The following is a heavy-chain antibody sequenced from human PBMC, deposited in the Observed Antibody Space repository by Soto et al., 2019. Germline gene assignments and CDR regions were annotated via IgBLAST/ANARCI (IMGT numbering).Heavy chain of an antibody. CDR1: GGTFSSYA. Sequence: QVQLVQSGAEVKKPGSSVKVSCKASGGTFSSYAISWVRQAPGQGLEWMGGIIPIFGTANYAQKFQGRVTITADESTSTGYMELSSLRSEDTAVYYCARDIIVVVPAAIDYYYGMDVWGQGTTVTVSS. D-gene: IGHD2-2*02. CDR3: ARDIIVVVPAAIDYYYGMDV. V-gene: IGHV1-69*01. CDR2: IIPIFGTA. J-gene: IGHJ6*02.